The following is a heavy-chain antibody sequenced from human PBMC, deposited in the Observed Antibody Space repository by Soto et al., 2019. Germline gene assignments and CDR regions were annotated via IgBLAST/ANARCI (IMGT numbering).Heavy chain of an antibody. V-gene: IGHV3-15*07. CDR2: IANKADGGTS. CDR3: ASSKSPAGAFDF. CDR1: GFTVTHAY. Sequence: EVQLVESGGDFVKPGGSLRLSCAASGFTVTHAYMMWVRHAPRKGLEWVGRIANKADGGTSQYAAPVKGRFTISGDESENTLYLQMNSLKIEDTAVYYWASSKSPAGAFDFWGRGTLVTVSS. D-gene: IGHD4-4*01. J-gene: IGHJ5*01.